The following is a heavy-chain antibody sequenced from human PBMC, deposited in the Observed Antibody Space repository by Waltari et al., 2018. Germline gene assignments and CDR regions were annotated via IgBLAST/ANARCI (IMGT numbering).Heavy chain of an antibody. D-gene: IGHD6-6*01. J-gene: IGHJ4*02. CDR1: GGSFSGYY. Sequence: QVQLQQWGAGLLKPSETLSFTCAVYGGSFSGYYWSWIRQPPGKGLEWIGEINHSGSTNYNPSLKSRVTISVDTSKNQFSLKLSSVTAADTAVYYCARGRRYSSSSRFDYWGQGTLVTVSS. V-gene: IGHV4-34*01. CDR2: INHSGST. CDR3: ARGRRYSSSSRFDY.